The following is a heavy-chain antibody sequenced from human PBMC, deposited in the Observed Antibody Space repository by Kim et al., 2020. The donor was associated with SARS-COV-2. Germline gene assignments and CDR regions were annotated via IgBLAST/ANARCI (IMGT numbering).Heavy chain of an antibody. Sequence: IRQAPGTGLEWIGTVIYSGNVFYNPSLKSRVTISLDSSKTQISLKVTSVTAADTAVYYCVTVVTSAFHFWGQGTMVTVSS. V-gene: IGHV4-39*01. J-gene: IGHJ3*01. CDR3: VTVVTSAFHF. CDR2: VIYSGNV. D-gene: IGHD6-6*01.